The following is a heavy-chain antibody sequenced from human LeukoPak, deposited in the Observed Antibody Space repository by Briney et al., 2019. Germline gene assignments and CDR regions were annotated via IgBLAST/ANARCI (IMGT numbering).Heavy chain of an antibody. Sequence: GGSLRLSCAASGFTFSSYAMSWVRQAPGKGLEWVSAISGSGGSTYYADSVKGRFTISRDNSKNTLYLQMNSLRAEDTAVYYCAKGGYSIAAYYYYYYMDVWGKGTTVTVSS. CDR3: AKGGYSIAAYYYYYYMDV. D-gene: IGHD6-25*01. CDR1: GFTFSSYA. CDR2: ISGSGGST. J-gene: IGHJ6*03. V-gene: IGHV3-23*01.